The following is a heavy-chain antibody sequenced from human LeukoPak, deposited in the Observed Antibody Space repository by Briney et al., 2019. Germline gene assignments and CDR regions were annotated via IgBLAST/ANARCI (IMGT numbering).Heavy chain of an antibody. Sequence: GGSLRLSCAASGFTFSSYAMHWVRQAPGKGLEWVAVISYDGSNKYYADSVKGRFTISRDNSKNTLYLQMNSLRAEDTAAYYCARGANIRNFDYWGQGTLVTVSS. J-gene: IGHJ4*02. CDR2: ISYDGSNK. D-gene: IGHD2/OR15-2a*01. CDR1: GFTFSSYA. CDR3: ARGANIRNFDY. V-gene: IGHV3-30*04.